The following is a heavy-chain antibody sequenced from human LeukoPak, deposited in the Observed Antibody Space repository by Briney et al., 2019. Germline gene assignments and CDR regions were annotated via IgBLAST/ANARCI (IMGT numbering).Heavy chain of an antibody. D-gene: IGHD3-10*01. CDR2: ISWNNISI. Sequence: GGSLRLSCAASGFTFDDYAMHWVRQAPGKGLEWVSSISWNNISIGYADSVKGRFTISRDNAKNSLYLQMNSLRADDTAVYYCARFAAGGSSYYYMDVWGKGTTVTVSS. J-gene: IGHJ6*03. CDR3: ARFAAGGSSYYYMDV. CDR1: GFTFDDYA. V-gene: IGHV3-9*01.